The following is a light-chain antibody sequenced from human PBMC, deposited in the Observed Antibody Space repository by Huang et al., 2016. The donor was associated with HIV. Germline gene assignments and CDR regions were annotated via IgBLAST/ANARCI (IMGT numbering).Light chain of an antibody. CDR2: DTS. CDR1: KSVAND. J-gene: IGKJ5*01. Sequence: EIVLTQSPATLSLSPGERATLPCRASKSVANDFAWYQQKPAQAPRLLVDDTSNRAAGIPARFSGSGSRTDFTLTISSLEPEDFAVYYCQQRSNWITFGQGTRLEIK. V-gene: IGKV3-11*01. CDR3: QQRSNWIT.